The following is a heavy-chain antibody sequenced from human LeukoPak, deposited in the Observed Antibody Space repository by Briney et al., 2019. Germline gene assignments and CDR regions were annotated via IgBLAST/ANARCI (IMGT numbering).Heavy chain of an antibody. CDR3: ARHDRYCSSTTCYVLWFDP. CDR1: GGSISSSSYY. CDR2: IYYSGST. J-gene: IGHJ5*02. D-gene: IGHD2-2*01. Sequence: SETLSLTCTVSGGSISSSSYYWGWIRQPPGKGLEWIGSIYYSGSTYYNPSLKSRVTISVDTSKNQFSLKLSSVTAADTAAYYCARHDRYCSSTTCYVLWFDPWGQGALVTVSS. V-gene: IGHV4-39*01.